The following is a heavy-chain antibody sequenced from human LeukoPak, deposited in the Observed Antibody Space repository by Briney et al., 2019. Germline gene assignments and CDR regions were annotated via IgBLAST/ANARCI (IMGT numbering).Heavy chain of an antibody. J-gene: IGHJ4*02. CDR1: GFTFSDYY. Sequence: GGSLRLSCAASGFTFSDYYMSWIRQAPGKGLECISYISSHTITIYYADSVKGRFTISRDNAKSSLYLQMDSLRAEDTAVYFCAKGSSYGSGSHFDYWGQGTLVTVSS. CDR2: ISSHTITI. CDR3: AKGSSYGSGSHFDY. D-gene: IGHD3-10*01. V-gene: IGHV3-11*01.